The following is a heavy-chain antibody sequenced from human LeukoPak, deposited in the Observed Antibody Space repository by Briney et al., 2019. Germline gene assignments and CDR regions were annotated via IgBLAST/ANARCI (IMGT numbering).Heavy chain of an antibody. CDR2: IIPIFGTA. V-gene: IGHV1-69*13. Sequence: GASVTVSCKASGGTFSSYAISWVRQAPGQGLEWMGGIIPIFGTANYAQKFQGRVTITADESTSTAYMELSSLRSEDTAVYYCARDNTDYFDYWGQGTLVTVSS. D-gene: IGHD2-2*02. CDR3: ARDNTDYFDY. J-gene: IGHJ4*02. CDR1: GGTFSSYA.